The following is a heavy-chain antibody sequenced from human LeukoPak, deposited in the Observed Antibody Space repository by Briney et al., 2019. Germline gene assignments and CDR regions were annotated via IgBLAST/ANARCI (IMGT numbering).Heavy chain of an antibody. V-gene: IGHV1-69*05. CDR1: GGTFSGYA. CDR3: ARDPLDCSGGRCSDY. D-gene: IGHD2-15*01. Sequence: GSSVKVSCKASGGTFSGYAISWVRQAPGQGLEWMGRIIPIFGTANYAQKFQGRVTITTDESTSTAYMELSSLRSEDTAVYYCARDPLDCSGGRCSDYWGQGTLVTVSS. CDR2: IIPIFGTA. J-gene: IGHJ4*02.